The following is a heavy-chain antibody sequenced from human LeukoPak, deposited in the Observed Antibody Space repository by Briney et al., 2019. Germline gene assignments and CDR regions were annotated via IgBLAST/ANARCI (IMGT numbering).Heavy chain of an antibody. Sequence: PSETLSPTCTVSGGSISSYYWSWIRQPPGKGLEWIGYIYYSGSTNYNPSLKSRVTISVDTSKNQFSLKLSSVTAADTAVYYCARQHYDMNWFDPWGQGTLVTVSS. V-gene: IGHV4-59*08. CDR3: ARQHYDMNWFDP. CDR1: GGSISSYY. CDR2: IYYSGST. D-gene: IGHD3-9*01. J-gene: IGHJ5*02.